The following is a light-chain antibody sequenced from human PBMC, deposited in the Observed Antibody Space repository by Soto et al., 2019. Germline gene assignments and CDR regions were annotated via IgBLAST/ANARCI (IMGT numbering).Light chain of an antibody. V-gene: IGLV1-51*02. CDR3: GEIDNRLTDWV. CDR1: SSNIGDNY. Sequence: QAVLTQPPSVSAAPGQKVTISCSGSSSNIGDNYVSWYQQLPGTAPKLLISEDYNRPSGLPDRFSGSKSGTSAALGITGLQTGDEGDYFCGEIDNRLTDWVFGGGTKLTVL. J-gene: IGLJ3*02. CDR2: EDY.